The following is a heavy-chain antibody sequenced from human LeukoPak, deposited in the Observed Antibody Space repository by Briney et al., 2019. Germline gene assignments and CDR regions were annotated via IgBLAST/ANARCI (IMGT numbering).Heavy chain of an antibody. J-gene: IGHJ4*02. CDR1: GFTFDDYA. V-gene: IGHV3-9*01. D-gene: IGHD6-13*01. CDR3: AKATHPSLLVSSSWYSPVFEY. CDR2: ISWNSGSI. Sequence: PGGSLRPSCAASGFTFDDYAMHWDRQAPGKGLEWVSGISWNSGSIGYADSVKGRFTISRDNAKNSLYLQMNSLRAEDTALYYCAKATHPSLLVSSSWYSPVFEYWGQGTLVTVSS.